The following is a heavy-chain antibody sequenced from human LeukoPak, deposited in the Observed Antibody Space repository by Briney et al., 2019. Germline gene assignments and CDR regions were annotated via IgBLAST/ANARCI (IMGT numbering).Heavy chain of an antibody. CDR2: IYKSERT. CDR1: GGSISAYY. D-gene: IGHD5-24*01. CDR3: VTGRGWLPDH. Sequence: SETLSLTCTVSGGSISAYYCNWFRQPPGKGLEWIGYIYKSERTNYNPSLQSRVTISVDTPTNQFSLKLTAVTAADTAVYYCVTGRGWLPDHWGQGTLVTVSS. V-gene: IGHV4-59*01. J-gene: IGHJ5*02.